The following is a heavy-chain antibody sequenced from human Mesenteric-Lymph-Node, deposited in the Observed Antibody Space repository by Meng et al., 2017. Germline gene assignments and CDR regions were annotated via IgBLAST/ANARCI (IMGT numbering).Heavy chain of an antibody. V-gene: IGHV4-38-2*01. CDR3: ARANPYYDILTGYPYYFDY. J-gene: IGHJ4*02. D-gene: IGHD3-9*01. CDR1: GYSISSGYY. Sequence: SETLSLTCAVSGYSISSGYYWGWIRQPPGKGLEWIGSIYYSGSTYYNPSLKSRVTISVDTSKNQFSLKLSSVTAADTAVYYCARANPYYDILTGYPYYFDYWGQGKLVNGAS. CDR2: IYYSGST.